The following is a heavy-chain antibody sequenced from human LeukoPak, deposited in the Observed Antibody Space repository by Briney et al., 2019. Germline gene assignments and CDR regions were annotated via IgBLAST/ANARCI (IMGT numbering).Heavy chain of an antibody. CDR2: IRSKANSYAT. J-gene: IGHJ4*02. V-gene: IGHV3-73*01. Sequence: GGSLRLSCAASGFTFSGSAMHWVRQATGKGLEWVGRIRSKANSYATAYAASVKGRFTISRDDSKNTAYLQMNSLKTEDTAVYYCTSRIAVAGSDYWGQGTLVTVSS. D-gene: IGHD6-19*01. CDR1: GFTFSGSA. CDR3: TSRIAVAGSDY.